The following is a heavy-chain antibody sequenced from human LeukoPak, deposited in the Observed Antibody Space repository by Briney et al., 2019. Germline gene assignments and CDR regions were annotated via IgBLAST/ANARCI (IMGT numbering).Heavy chain of an antibody. CDR1: GFTFSHSW. J-gene: IGHJ4*02. CDR2: MNQDGSDK. Sequence: GGSLRLSCAASGFTFSHSWMNWVRQAPGKGLEWVANMNQDGSDKYYADSVKGRFTISRDNAKNSLYLQMNSLRVEDTAVYYCARISRGGDLDYWGQGALVTVSS. V-gene: IGHV3-7*01. CDR3: ARISRGGDLDY. D-gene: IGHD3-10*01.